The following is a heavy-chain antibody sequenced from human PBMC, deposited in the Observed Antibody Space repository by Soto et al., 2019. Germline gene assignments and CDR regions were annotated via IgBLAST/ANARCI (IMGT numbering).Heavy chain of an antibody. CDR3: ERVDLRYFDWLPSYGMDV. V-gene: IGHV1-69*01. CDR2: IIPIFGTA. J-gene: IGHJ6*02. D-gene: IGHD3-9*01. Sequence: QVQLVQSGAEVKKPGSSVKVSCKASGGTFSSYAISWVRQAPGQGLEWMGGIIPIFGTANYAQKFQGRVTITADESTSTAYMELSSLRSEDTAVYYCERVDLRYFDWLPSYGMDVWGQGTTVTVSS. CDR1: GGTFSSYA.